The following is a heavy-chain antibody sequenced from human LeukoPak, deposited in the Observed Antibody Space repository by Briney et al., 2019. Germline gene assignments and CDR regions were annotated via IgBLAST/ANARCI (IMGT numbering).Heavy chain of an antibody. V-gene: IGHV4-4*07. CDR1: GGSISSYY. CDR2: IYTSGST. Sequence: KASETLSLTCTVSGGSISSYYWSWIRQPAGKGLEWIGRIYTSGSTNYNPSLESRVTMSVDTSKNQFSLKLSSVTAADTAVYYCARDFTDSGSSLVYYYYYYMDVWGKGTTVTVSS. J-gene: IGHJ6*03. D-gene: IGHD1-26*01. CDR3: ARDFTDSGSSLVYYYYYYMDV.